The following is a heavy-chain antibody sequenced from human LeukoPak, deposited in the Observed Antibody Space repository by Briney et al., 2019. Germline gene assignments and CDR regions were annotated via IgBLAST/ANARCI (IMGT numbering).Heavy chain of an antibody. CDR1: GFAFSSYS. Sequence: GGSLRLSCAASGFAFSSYSMNWVRQAPGKGLEWVSSISSSSSYIYYADSVKGRFTISRDNAKNSLYLQMNSLRAEDTAVYYCARDGIAAVRDAFDIWGQGTMVTVSS. CDR2: ISSSSSYI. CDR3: ARDGIAAVRDAFDI. D-gene: IGHD6-25*01. V-gene: IGHV3-21*01. J-gene: IGHJ3*02.